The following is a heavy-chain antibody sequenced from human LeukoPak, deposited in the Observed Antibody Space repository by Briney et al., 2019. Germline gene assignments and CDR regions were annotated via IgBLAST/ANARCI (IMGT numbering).Heavy chain of an antibody. CDR1: GGSFSGYY. CDR3: ARGSTMVRGVIVFRVFDY. D-gene: IGHD3-10*01. J-gene: IGHJ4*02. Sequence: SETLSLTCAVYGGSFSGYYWSWIRQPPGKGLEGIGEINHSGSTNYNPSLKSRVTISVDTSKNQFSLKLSSVTAADTAVYYCARGSTMVRGVIVFRVFDYWGQGTLVTVSS. CDR2: INHSGST. V-gene: IGHV4-34*01.